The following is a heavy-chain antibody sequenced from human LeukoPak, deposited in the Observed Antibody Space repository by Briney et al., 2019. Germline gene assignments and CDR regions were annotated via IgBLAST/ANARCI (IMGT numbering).Heavy chain of an antibody. D-gene: IGHD6-13*01. J-gene: IGHJ6*03. Sequence: GGSLRLSCEVSGFSFYKYGMSWVRQAPGKGLQWVANINQDGSERYYVDSVKGRFTISRDNAKNSLYLQMNSLRAEDTAVYYCATFALLSSNGDYYYMDIWGKGTTVTISS. CDR2: INQDGSER. CDR3: ATFALLSSNGDYYYMDI. V-gene: IGHV3-7*01. CDR1: GFSFYKYG.